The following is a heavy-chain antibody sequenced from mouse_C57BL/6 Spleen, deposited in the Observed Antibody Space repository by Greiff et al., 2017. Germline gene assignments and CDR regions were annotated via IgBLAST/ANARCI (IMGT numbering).Heavy chain of an antibody. J-gene: IGHJ2*01. D-gene: IGHD1-1*01. V-gene: IGHV1-82*01. CDR2: IYPGDGDT. Sequence: QFQLQQSGPELVKPGASVKISCKASGYAFSSSWMNWVKQRPGTGLEWIGRIYPGDGDTNYNGKFKGKATLTADKSSSTAYMQLSSLTSEDSAVYFCARNYYKDYFDYWGQGTTLTVSS. CDR3: ARNYYKDYFDY. CDR1: GYAFSSSW.